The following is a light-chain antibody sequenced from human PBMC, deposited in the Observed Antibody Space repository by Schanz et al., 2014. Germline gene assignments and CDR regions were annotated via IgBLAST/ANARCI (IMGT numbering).Light chain of an antibody. CDR1: SSNIGAGYD. J-gene: IGLJ1*01. CDR2: GDT. Sequence: QSVLTQPPSVSGAPGQRVTISCTGSSSNIGAGYDVHWYQQLPGTAPKLLIHGDTNRPSGVPDRFSGSKSGTSASLAITGLQAADEADYYCQSYDISLSVLYVFGTGTKLTVL. V-gene: IGLV1-40*01. CDR3: QSYDISLSVLYV.